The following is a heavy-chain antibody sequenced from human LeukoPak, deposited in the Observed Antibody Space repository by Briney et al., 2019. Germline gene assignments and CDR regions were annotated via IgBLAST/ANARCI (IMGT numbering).Heavy chain of an antibody. J-gene: IGHJ5*02. D-gene: IGHD3-3*01. CDR2: IYYSGST. CDR1: GGSISSYY. Sequence: SETLSLTCTVSGGSISSYYWSWIRQPPGKGLEWIGYIYYSGSTYYNPSLKSRVTISVDTSKNQFSLKLSSVTAADTAVYYCAREPARGYDFWSGSGWFDPWGQGTLVTVSS. CDR3: AREPARGYDFWSGSGWFDP. V-gene: IGHV4-59*12.